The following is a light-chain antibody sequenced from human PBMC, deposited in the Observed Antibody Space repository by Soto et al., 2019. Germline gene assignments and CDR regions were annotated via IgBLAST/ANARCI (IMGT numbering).Light chain of an antibody. CDR1: QSADSNY. J-gene: IGKJ4*01. V-gene: IGKV3-20*01. Sequence: PGERATLSCRASQSADSNYLAWYQQRPGQAPRLLVYGASRRASGIPERFSGSGSGTDFTLTISSLEPEDFAVYYCQQYGSSRRLTFGGGTKVDIK. CDR2: GAS. CDR3: QQYGSSRRLT.